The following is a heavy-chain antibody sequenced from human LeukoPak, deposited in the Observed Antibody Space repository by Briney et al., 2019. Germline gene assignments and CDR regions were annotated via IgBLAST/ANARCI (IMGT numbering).Heavy chain of an antibody. V-gene: IGHV3-48*01. CDR1: GFTFSSYS. D-gene: IGHD2-21*01. J-gene: IGHJ4*02. CDR3: AKVGEGGEGFDY. CDR2: ISSSSSTI. Sequence: GGSLRLSCAASGFTFSSYSMNWVRQAPVKGLEWVSYISSSSSTIYYADSVKGRFTISRDNSKNTLYLQMNSLRAEDTAVYYCAKVGEGGEGFDYWGQGTLVTVSS.